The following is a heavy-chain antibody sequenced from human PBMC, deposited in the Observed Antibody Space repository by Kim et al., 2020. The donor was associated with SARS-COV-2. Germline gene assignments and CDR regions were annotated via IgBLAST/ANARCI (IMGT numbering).Heavy chain of an antibody. V-gene: IGHV3-23*01. D-gene: IGHD3-3*01. Sequence: VKGRFTISRDNSKNTLYLQMNRLRAEDTAVYYCAKAHDFWSGYSSYYFDYWGQGTLVTVSS. J-gene: IGHJ4*02. CDR3: AKAHDFWSGYSSYYFDY.